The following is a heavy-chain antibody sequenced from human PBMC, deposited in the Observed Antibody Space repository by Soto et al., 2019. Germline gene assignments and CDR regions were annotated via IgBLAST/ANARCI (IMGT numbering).Heavy chain of an antibody. Sequence: SETLSLTCTVSGGSITSYYWNWIRQPPGKGLEWIGYIYYSGSTNYNPSLKSRVTISVDTSKNQFSLKLSSVTAADTAVYYCARARGVYIDYWGQGTLVTVSS. CDR2: IYYSGST. J-gene: IGHJ4*02. CDR1: GGSITSYY. V-gene: IGHV4-59*01. CDR3: ARARGVYIDY. D-gene: IGHD2-8*01.